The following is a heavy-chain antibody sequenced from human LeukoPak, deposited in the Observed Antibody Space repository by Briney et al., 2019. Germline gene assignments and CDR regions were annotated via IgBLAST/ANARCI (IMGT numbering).Heavy chain of an antibody. J-gene: IGHJ2*01. CDR2: IYPSGST. CDR3: ARYTSWLTLKSGYWYFDL. Sequence: SQTLSLTCTVSGDSISSGSYYWSWIRQPAGKGLEWIGRIYPSGSTNYNPSLKSRLTISLDTSNNQFSLKLSSVTAADTAVYYCARYTSWLTLKSGYWYFDLWGRGTLVTVSS. D-gene: IGHD3-16*01. V-gene: IGHV4-61*02. CDR1: GDSISSGSYY.